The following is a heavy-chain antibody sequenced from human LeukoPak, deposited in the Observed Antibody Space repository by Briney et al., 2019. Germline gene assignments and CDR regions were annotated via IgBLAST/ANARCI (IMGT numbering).Heavy chain of an antibody. CDR1: GGSISSYY. Sequence: SETLSLTCTVSGGSISSYYWSWIRQPPGKGLEWIGYIYYSGITNYNPSLKSRVTISVDTSKNQFSLKLSSVTAADTAVYYCARDGPITTGYYYGMDVWGQGTTVTVSS. J-gene: IGHJ6*02. CDR3: ARDGPITTGYYYGMDV. V-gene: IGHV4-59*01. CDR2: IYYSGIT. D-gene: IGHD5-12*01.